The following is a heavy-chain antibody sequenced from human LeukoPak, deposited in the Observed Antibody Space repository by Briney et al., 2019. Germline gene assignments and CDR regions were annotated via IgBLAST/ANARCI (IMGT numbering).Heavy chain of an antibody. V-gene: IGHV1-18*01. CDR2: ISAYNGNT. CDR1: GYTFTIYG. J-gene: IGHJ4*02. D-gene: IGHD3-16*01. Sequence: ASVKVSCKASGYTFTIYGISWVRQAPGQALEWMGWISAYNGNTNYAQKLQGRVTMTTDTSTSTAYMELRSLRSDDTAVYYCARGREITFGGVSYYFDYWGQGTLVTVSS. CDR3: ARGREITFGGVSYYFDY.